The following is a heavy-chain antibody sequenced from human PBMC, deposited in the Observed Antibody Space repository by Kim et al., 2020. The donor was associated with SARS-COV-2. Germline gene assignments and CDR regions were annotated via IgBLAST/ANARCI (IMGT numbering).Heavy chain of an antibody. D-gene: IGHD3-10*01. CDR1: GGSVSSGSYY. V-gene: IGHV4-61*01. CDR2: IYYSGST. J-gene: IGHJ5*02. CDR3: ARVNVLLWFGELPPVFDP. Sequence: SETLSLTCTVSGGSVSSGSYYWSWIRQPPGKGLEWIGYIYYSGSTNYNPSLKSRVTISVDTSKNQFSLKLSSVTAADTAVYYCARVNVLLWFGELPPVFDPWGQGTLVTVSS.